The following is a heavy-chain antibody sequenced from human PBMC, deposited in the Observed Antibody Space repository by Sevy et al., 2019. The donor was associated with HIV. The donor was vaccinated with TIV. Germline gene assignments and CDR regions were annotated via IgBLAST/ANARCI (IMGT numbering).Heavy chain of an antibody. V-gene: IGHV1-2*02. CDR3: ARVQRGGVPDS. CDR2: INPDSGDT. Sequence: ASVKVSCKASGYSFTAHYIHWVRQAPGQGLEWMGWINPDSGDTHYAQKFQGSVTMTRDTSMTTAYMELRSLRSDDTAVYICARVQRGGVPDSWGQGTLVTVSS. J-gene: IGHJ5*01. D-gene: IGHD3-10*01. CDR1: GYSFTAHY.